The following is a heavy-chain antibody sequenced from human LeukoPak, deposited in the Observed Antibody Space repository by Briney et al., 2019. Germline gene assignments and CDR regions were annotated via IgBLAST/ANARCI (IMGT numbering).Heavy chain of an antibody. J-gene: IGHJ4*02. CDR3: ARESAIAAALDH. CDR2: INPNSGGT. D-gene: IGHD6-13*01. V-gene: IGHV1-2*02. Sequence: ASVKVSCKASGYTFTGYYMHWVRQAPGQGLEWMGWINPNSGGTNYAQKFQGRVTMTRDTSISTAYMELSRLRSDDTAVYYCARESAIAAALDHWGQGTLVTVSS. CDR1: GYTFTGYY.